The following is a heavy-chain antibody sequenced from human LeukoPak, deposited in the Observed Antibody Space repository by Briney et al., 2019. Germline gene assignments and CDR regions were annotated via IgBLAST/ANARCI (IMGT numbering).Heavy chain of an antibody. Sequence: SETLSLTCTVSGASVSSNYWSWIRQPAGKGLEWIGRIQTSGSTNYNPSLKSRVTMSVDTSRNHFSLNLSSVTAADTAVYYCARDFHCGGACSADYWGQGTLVTVSS. CDR1: GASVSSNY. D-gene: IGHD2-21*02. V-gene: IGHV4-4*07. CDR3: ARDFHCGGACSADY. J-gene: IGHJ4*02. CDR2: IQTSGST.